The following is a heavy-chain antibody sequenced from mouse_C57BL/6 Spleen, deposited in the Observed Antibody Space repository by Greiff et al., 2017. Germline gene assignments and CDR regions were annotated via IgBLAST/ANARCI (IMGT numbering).Heavy chain of an antibody. Sequence: QVQLKESGPELVKPGASVKISCKASGYAFSSSWMNWVKQRPGKGLEWIGRIYPGDGDTNYNGKFKGKATLTADKSSSTAYMQLSSLTSEDSAVYFCARWIYYGYGGDWYFDVWGTGTTVTVSS. V-gene: IGHV1-82*01. CDR2: IYPGDGDT. CDR3: ARWIYYGYGGDWYFDV. J-gene: IGHJ1*03. D-gene: IGHD2-2*01. CDR1: GYAFSSSW.